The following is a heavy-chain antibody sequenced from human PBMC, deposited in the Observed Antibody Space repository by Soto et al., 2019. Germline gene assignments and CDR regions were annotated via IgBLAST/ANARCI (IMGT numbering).Heavy chain of an antibody. CDR3: AKGRYFDWLSDPDP. D-gene: IGHD3-9*01. J-gene: IGHJ5*02. CDR1: GFTFSSYG. CDR2: ISYDGSNK. V-gene: IGHV3-30*18. Sequence: QVQLVESGGGVVQPGRSLRLSCAASGFTFSSYGMHWVRQAPGKGLEWVAVISYDGSNKYYADSVKGRFTISRDNSKNTLYLQKNSLRAEHPAVYYWAKGRYFDWLSDPDPWGQGTLLTVCS.